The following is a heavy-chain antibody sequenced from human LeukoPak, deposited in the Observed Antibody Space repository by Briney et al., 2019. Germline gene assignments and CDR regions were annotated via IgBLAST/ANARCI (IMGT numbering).Heavy chain of an antibody. CDR2: ISWNSASI. CDR3: AKDLEAWIPAGRGMDV. V-gene: IGHV3-9*01. J-gene: IGHJ6*04. D-gene: IGHD5-18*01. Sequence: PGGSLRLSCAASGLTFHDHAMHWVRQAPGKGLEWVAGISWNSASIGYAVSVKGRFTISRDNAKNSLYLQMNTLRVEDTALYYCAKDLEAWIPAGRGMDVWGKGTTVTVSA. CDR1: GLTFHDHA.